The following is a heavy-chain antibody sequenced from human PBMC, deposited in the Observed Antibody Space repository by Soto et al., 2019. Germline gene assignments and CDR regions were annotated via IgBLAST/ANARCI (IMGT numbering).Heavy chain of an antibody. CDR1: GFTFSSYG. V-gene: IGHV3-30*18. D-gene: IGHD3-3*01. CDR3: AKDLDYDFWSGPQSPFYMDV. J-gene: IGHJ6*03. Sequence: GGSLRLSCAASGFTFSSYGMHWVRQAPGKGLEWVAVISYDGSNKYYADSEKGRFTISRDNSKNTLYLQMNSLRAEDTAVYYCAKDLDYDFWSGPQSPFYMDVWGKGTTVTVSS. CDR2: ISYDGSNK.